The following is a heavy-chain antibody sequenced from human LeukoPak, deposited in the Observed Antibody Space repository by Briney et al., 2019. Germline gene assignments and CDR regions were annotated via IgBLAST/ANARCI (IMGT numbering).Heavy chain of an antibody. CDR2: IIPILGIA. CDR1: GGTFSSYA. J-gene: IGHJ4*02. Sequence: RRASVKVSCKASGGTFSSYAISWVRQAPGQGLEWMGRIIPILGIANYAQKFQGRVTITADKSTSTAYIELSSLRSEDTAVYYCAYGSGSYYPAPFDYWGQGTLVTVSS. D-gene: IGHD3-10*01. CDR3: AYGSGSYYPAPFDY. V-gene: IGHV1-69*04.